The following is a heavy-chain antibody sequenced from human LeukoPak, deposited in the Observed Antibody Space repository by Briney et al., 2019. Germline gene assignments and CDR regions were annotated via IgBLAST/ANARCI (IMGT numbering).Heavy chain of an antibody. Sequence: QTGGSLRLSCAASGFTFSSYGMSWVRQAPGKGLEWVSAISGSGGSTYYADSVKGRFTVSRDNSKNTLYLQMNSLRAEDTAVYYCAKGLSSGHYYFDYWGQGTLVTVSS. J-gene: IGHJ4*02. V-gene: IGHV3-23*01. CDR1: GFTFSSYG. CDR3: AKGLSSGHYYFDY. D-gene: IGHD3-22*01. CDR2: ISGSGGST.